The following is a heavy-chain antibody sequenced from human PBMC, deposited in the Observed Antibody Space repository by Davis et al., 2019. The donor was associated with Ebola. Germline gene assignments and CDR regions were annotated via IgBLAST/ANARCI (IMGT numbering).Heavy chain of an antibody. D-gene: IGHD4-23*01. J-gene: IGHJ2*01. V-gene: IGHV3-23*01. CDR1: GFTFSSYA. CDR2: ISGSGGST. CDR3: ARGLTYGGKLWYFDL. Sequence: PGGSLRLSCAASGFTFSSYAMSWVRQAPGKGLEWVSAISGSGGSTYYADSVKGRFTISRDNSKNTLYLQMNSLRAEDTAVYYCARGLTYGGKLWYFDLWGRGTLVTVSS.